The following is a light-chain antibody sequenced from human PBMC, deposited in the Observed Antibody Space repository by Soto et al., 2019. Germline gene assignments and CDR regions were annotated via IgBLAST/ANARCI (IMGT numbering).Light chain of an antibody. CDR2: GAS. J-gene: IGKJ1*01. CDR3: QQYNTWPPT. Sequence: EIVMSQAPATISVSRGESATLSCRASQSVSSNLAWYQQKPGQAPRLLIYGASTRATGVPARVSGSASGTEFTLTISSLQSEDFAVYSCQQYNTWPPTLGQGTKVDIK. CDR1: QSVSSN. V-gene: IGKV3-15*01.